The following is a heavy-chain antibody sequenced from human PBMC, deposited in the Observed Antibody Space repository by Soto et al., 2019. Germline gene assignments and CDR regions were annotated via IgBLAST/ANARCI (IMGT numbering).Heavy chain of an antibody. CDR1: GYSFTTYW. CDR3: ARHRGYCSGTSCYSYYFDY. V-gene: IGHV5-51*01. CDR2: IYPGDSDT. D-gene: IGHD2-2*01. Sequence: RGESLKISCKGSGYSFTTYWIGWVRQMPGKGLEWMGIIYPGDSDTRYSPSFQGQVTFSADKSISTAYLQWSSLKASDAAIYYCARHRGYCSGTSCYSYYFDYWGQGTLVTVSS. J-gene: IGHJ4*02.